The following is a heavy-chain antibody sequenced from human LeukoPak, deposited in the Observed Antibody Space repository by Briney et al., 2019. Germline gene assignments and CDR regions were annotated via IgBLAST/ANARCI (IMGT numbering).Heavy chain of an antibody. J-gene: IGHJ1*01. V-gene: IGHV3-30-3*01. D-gene: IGHD2-15*01. Sequence: PGGSLRLSCAASGFTFSSYAMHWVRQAPGKGLEWVAVISYDGSNKYYADSVKGRFTISRDNSKNTLYLQMNSLRAEDTAVYYCAKDGDPLPFDNVVVVAATLEEYFQHWGQGTLVTVSS. CDR2: ISYDGSNK. CDR3: AKDGDPLPFDNVVVVAATLEEYFQH. CDR1: GFTFSSYA.